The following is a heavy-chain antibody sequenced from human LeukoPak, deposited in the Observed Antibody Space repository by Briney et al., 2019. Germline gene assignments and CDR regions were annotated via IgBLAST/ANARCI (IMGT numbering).Heavy chain of an antibody. J-gene: IGHJ4*02. Sequence: PGGSLRLSCAASGFTVSINYMSWVRQAPGKGLEWVPLIYSGGNTYYADSVKGRFTISRDNSKNTLTLQMNSLRPDDTATYFCAADYNIMTGYFSDLGYWGQGTLVTVSS. V-gene: IGHV3-53*01. CDR2: IYSGGNT. CDR1: GFTVSINY. CDR3: AADYNIMTGYFSDLGY. D-gene: IGHD3-9*01.